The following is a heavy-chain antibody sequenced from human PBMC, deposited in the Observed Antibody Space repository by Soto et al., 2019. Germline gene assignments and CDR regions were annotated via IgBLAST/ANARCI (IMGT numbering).Heavy chain of an antibody. CDR1: GFSLSTSGVG. Sequence: QITLKESGPTLVKPTQTLTLTCTFSGFSLSTSGVGVGWIRQPPGKALEWLALSYWDDDQRYSPSLKSRLTVTKDTSKNQVVLTMTNMDPVDTATYYCAHRRSWVGAFQDWGQGTLVTVSS. V-gene: IGHV2-5*02. CDR2: SYWDDDQ. D-gene: IGHD3-10*01. CDR3: AHRRSWVGAFQD. J-gene: IGHJ1*01.